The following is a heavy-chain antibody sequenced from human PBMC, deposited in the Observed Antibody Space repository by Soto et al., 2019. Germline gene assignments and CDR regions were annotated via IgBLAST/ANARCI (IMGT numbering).Heavy chain of an antibody. D-gene: IGHD3-9*01. CDR1: GFTFSSYA. CDR2: ISGSGGST. Sequence: GGSLRLSCAASGFTFSSYAMSWVRQATGKGLEWVSAISGSGGSTYYADSVKGRFTISRDNSKNTLYLQMNSLRAEDTAVYYCAKIKSPYYDILTGYYNWYYFDYWGQGTLVTVSS. J-gene: IGHJ4*02. CDR3: AKIKSPYYDILTGYYNWYYFDY. V-gene: IGHV3-23*01.